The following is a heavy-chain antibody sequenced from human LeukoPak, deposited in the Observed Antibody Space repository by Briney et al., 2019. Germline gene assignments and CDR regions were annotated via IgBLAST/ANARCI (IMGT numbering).Heavy chain of an antibody. D-gene: IGHD5-18*01. CDR1: GGSISSYY. Sequence: VSGGSISSYYWSWIRQPPGKGLEWIGYIYYSGSTNYNPSLKSRVTISVDTSKNQFSLKLSSVTAADTAVYYCARGYSYGSLDYWGQGTLVTVSS. J-gene: IGHJ4*02. CDR2: IYYSGST. CDR3: ARGYSYGSLDY. V-gene: IGHV4-59*01.